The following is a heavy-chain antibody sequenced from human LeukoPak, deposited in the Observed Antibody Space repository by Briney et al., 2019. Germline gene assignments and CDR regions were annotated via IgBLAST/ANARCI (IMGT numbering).Heavy chain of an antibody. V-gene: IGHV4-39*01. Sequence: SETLSLTCTVSGGSISSSSYYWGWIRQPPGKGLEWIGSIYYSGSTYYNPSLKSRVTISVDTSKNQFSLKLSSVTAADTAVYYCARPALLTTSDAFDIWGQGTMVTVSS. CDR1: GGSISSSSYY. D-gene: IGHD2/OR15-2a*01. CDR2: IYYSGST. J-gene: IGHJ3*02. CDR3: ARPALLTTSDAFDI.